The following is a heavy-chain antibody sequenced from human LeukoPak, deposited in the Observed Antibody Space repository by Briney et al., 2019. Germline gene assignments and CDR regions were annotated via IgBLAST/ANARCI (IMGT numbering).Heavy chain of an antibody. J-gene: IGHJ4*02. CDR3: ARSTQGDGSDY. CDR2: INAGNGNT. Sequence: VASVKVSCKASGYTFTSYAMHWVRQAPGQRLEWMGWINAGNGNTKYSQKFQSRVTITRDTFASTAYMELSSLRSEDTAVYYCARSTQGDGSDYWGQGTLVTVSS. CDR1: GYTFTSYA. V-gene: IGHV1-3*01.